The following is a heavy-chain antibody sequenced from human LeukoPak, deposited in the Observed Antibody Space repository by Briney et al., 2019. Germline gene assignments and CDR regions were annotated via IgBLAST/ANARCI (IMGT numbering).Heavy chain of an antibody. CDR3: AREGAAGNYFDY. CDR2: IYYSGNT. V-gene: IGHV4-59*11. D-gene: IGHD6-13*01. CDR1: GGSISSHY. J-gene: IGHJ4*02. Sequence: SETLSLTCTVSGGSISSHYWSWIRQPPGKGLEWIGYIYYSGNTNYAPSLKSRVTISVDTSKNQFSLKLSSVTAADTAVYYCAREGAAGNYFDYWGQGTLVTVSS.